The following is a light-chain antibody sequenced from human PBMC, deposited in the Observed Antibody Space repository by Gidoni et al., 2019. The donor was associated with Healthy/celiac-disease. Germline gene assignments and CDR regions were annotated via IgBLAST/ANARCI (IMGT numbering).Light chain of an antibody. CDR1: QSVRSN. CDR2: GAS. V-gene: IGKV3-15*01. Sequence: EIVLTQSPATLSVSPGESATLPCRASQSVRSNLAWYQQKPGQAPRPLIYGASTRATGIPARFSGRRSGTEFTLTISSLQSEDFAVYYCQQYNNWWTFGQGTKVEIK. CDR3: QQYNNWWT. J-gene: IGKJ1*01.